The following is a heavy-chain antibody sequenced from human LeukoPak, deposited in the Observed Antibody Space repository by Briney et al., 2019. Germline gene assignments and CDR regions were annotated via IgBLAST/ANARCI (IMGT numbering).Heavy chain of an antibody. Sequence: ASVKVSCKASGYTFTSYGISWVRQAPGQGLEWMGWISAYNGNTNYAQKLQGRVTMTTDTSTSTVYMELSSLRSEDTAVYYCARSDSSSFYFDYWGQGTLVTVSS. V-gene: IGHV1-18*01. CDR1: GYTFTSYG. J-gene: IGHJ4*02. D-gene: IGHD6-6*01. CDR2: ISAYNGNT. CDR3: ARSDSSSFYFDY.